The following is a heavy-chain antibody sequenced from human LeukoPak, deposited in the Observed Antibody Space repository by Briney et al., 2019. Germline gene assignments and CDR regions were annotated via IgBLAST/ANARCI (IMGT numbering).Heavy chain of an antibody. Sequence: ASVKVSCKASGYTFIDYYIHWVRQAPGQGLEWIGCINPDSGDTNYAQQFQGRVTMTRDTSITTVYMDLSRLRFDDTAVYYCASKTYDSTGYYYFQHWGQGTLVTVSS. V-gene: IGHV1-2*02. D-gene: IGHD3-22*01. J-gene: IGHJ1*01. CDR1: GYTFIDYY. CDR3: ASKTYDSTGYYYFQH. CDR2: INPDSGDT.